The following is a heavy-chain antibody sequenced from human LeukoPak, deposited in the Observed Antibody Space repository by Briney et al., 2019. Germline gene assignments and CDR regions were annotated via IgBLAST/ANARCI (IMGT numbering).Heavy chain of an antibody. CDR2: INPNSGGT. CDR1: GYTFTGYY. CDR3: ARDQRTYYSSSSTSDY. J-gene: IGHJ4*02. Sequence: VASVKVSCKASGYTFTGYYMHWVRQAPGQGLEWMGRINPNSGGTNYAQKYQGRVTMTRDTSISTDYLERSRLRSDDTAVYYCARDQRTYYSSSSTSDYWGQGTLVTVSS. D-gene: IGHD6-6*01. V-gene: IGHV1-2*06.